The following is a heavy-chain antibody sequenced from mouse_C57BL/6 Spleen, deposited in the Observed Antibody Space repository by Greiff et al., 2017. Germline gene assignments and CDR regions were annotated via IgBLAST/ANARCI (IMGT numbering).Heavy chain of an antibody. V-gene: IGHV1-7*01. Sequence: VQLQQSGAELVKPGASVKLSCKASGYTFTGYWMHWVKQRPGQGLEWIGYINPSSGYTKYNQKFKDKATLTADKSSSTAYMQLSSLTSEGSAVYYYARRVLFTTVVIGDYFDYWGQGTTLTVSS. J-gene: IGHJ2*01. D-gene: IGHD1-1*01. CDR3: ARRVLFTTVVIGDYFDY. CDR1: GYTFTGYW. CDR2: INPSSGYT.